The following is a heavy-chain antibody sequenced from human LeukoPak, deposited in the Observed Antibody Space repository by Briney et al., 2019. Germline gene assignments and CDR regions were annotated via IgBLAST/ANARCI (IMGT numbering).Heavy chain of an antibody. Sequence: NTSEALSLTCTVSGGSISSGDYYWSWIRQPPGKGLEWIGYIYYSGSTYYNPSLKSRVTISVDTSKNQFSLKLSSVTAADTAVYYCARDPGPLSGPQSWFDPWGQGTLVTVSS. CDR3: ARDPGPLSGPQSWFDP. J-gene: IGHJ5*02. D-gene: IGHD2/OR15-2a*01. CDR1: GGSISSGDYY. V-gene: IGHV4-30-4*01. CDR2: IYYSGST.